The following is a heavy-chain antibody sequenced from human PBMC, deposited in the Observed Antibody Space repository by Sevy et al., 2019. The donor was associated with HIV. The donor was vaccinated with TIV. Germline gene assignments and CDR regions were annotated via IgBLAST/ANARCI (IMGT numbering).Heavy chain of an antibody. CDR3: ARDRRNYGGQYFDY. D-gene: IGHD4-17*01. CDR2: ISSGSSYT. Sequence: GGSVRLSCSPSGFTLSDYYMSWIRQAPGKGLEWVSYISSGSSYTNYADSVKGRFTISRDNAKNFLYLEMNNLRAEDTAVYYCARDRRNYGGQYFDYWGQGTLVTVSS. CDR1: GFTLSDYY. V-gene: IGHV3-11*06. J-gene: IGHJ4*02.